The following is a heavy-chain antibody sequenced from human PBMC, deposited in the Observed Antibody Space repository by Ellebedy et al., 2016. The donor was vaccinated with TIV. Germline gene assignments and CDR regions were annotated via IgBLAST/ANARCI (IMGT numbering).Heavy chain of an antibody. J-gene: IGHJ4*02. CDR2: ISGSSGST. Sequence: GESLKISCAASGFTFSSYSMSWVRHAPGKGLELVSVISGSSGSTYYADSVKGRFTISRDNSKNTLYLQMNSLRAEDTAVYYCAKDGSLRYFDWFGDYWGQGTLVTVSS. V-gene: IGHV3-23*01. CDR1: GFTFSSYS. D-gene: IGHD3-9*01. CDR3: AKDGSLRYFDWFGDY.